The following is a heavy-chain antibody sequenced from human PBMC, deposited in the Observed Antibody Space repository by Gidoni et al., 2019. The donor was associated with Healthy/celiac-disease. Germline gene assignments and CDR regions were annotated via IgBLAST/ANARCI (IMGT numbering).Heavy chain of an antibody. CDR1: GFPFSSYA. D-gene: IGHD6-13*01. V-gene: IGHV3-30-3*01. J-gene: IGHJ4*02. Sequence: QVQLVESGGGVVQPGRSLRLSCAASGFPFSSYAMHWVRQAPGKGLEWVAVISYYGSNKYYADSVKGRFTISRDNSKNTLYLQMNSLRAEDTAVYYCARSEGIAAAANYWGQGTLVTVSS. CDR2: ISYYGSNK. CDR3: ARSEGIAAAANY.